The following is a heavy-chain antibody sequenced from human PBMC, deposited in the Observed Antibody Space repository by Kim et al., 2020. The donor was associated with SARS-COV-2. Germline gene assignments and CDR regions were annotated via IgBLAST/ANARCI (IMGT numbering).Heavy chain of an antibody. Sequence: SETLSLTCAVYGGSFSGYYWSWIRQPPGKGLEWIGEINHSGSTNYNPSLKSRVTISVDTSKNQFSLKLSSVTAADTAVYYCATRLYCSSTSCYTLYNWFDPWGQGTLVTVSS. V-gene: IGHV4-34*01. J-gene: IGHJ5*02. CDR3: ATRLYCSSTSCYTLYNWFDP. D-gene: IGHD2-2*02. CDR2: INHSGST. CDR1: GGSFSGYY.